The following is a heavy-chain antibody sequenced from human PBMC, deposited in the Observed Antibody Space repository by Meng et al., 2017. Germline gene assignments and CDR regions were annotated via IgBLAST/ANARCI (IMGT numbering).Heavy chain of an antibody. Sequence: PDRVKTSGTLYLPSAVYGGSSRSSNYGSWVRQPPGKGLEWIGEIYYSGSNNYVGFLLCVVIFCVVGFLFLFFLVLCCVCVVVLVVFLCVGMGEWGYTRYFDYWGQGTLVTVSS. CDR1: GGSSRSSNY. D-gene: IGHD3/OR15-3a*01. J-gene: IGHJ4*02. CDR3: VGMGEWGYTRYFDY. V-gene: IGHV4-4*02. CDR2: IYYSGSN.